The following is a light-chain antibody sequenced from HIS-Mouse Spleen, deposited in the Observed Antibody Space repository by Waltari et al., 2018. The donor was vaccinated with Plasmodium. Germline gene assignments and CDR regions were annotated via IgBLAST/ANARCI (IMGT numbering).Light chain of an antibody. CDR1: ALPKKY. J-gene: IGLJ3*02. CDR2: EDS. CDR3: YSTDSSGNHRV. V-gene: IGLV3-10*01. Sequence: SYELTQPPSVSVSPGQTARITCSGDALPKKYAYWYQQKSGQAPVLVIYEDSKRLSGIPERFSGSSSGTMATLTISGAQVEAEADYYCYSTDSSGNHRVFGGGTKLTVL.